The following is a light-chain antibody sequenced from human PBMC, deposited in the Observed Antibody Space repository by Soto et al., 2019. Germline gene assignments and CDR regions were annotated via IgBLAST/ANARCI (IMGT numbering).Light chain of an antibody. Sequence: EIVLTQSPGTLSLSPGERATLSCRATQSVSTNYLAWYQQKPGQAPRLLIYGASSRATGIADRFSGSGSGTDFTLTISRLEPEDFAVYYCQYYYESSPFGRGTKVDIK. CDR2: GAS. J-gene: IGKJ4*01. CDR3: QYYYESSP. CDR1: QSVSTNY. V-gene: IGKV3-20*01.